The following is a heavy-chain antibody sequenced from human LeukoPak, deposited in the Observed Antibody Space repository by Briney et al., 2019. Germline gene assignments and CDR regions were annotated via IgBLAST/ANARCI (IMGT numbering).Heavy chain of an antibody. CDR1: GGTFSSYA. J-gene: IGHJ4*02. D-gene: IGHD3-3*01. CDR3: ATDQSSYYDFWSGPVSGAFDY. V-gene: IGHV1-69*06. Sequence: SVKVSSKASGGTFSSYAISWVRQAPGQGLEWMGGIIPIFGTANYAQKFQGRVTITADKSTSTAYMELSSLRSEDTAVYYCATDQSSYYDFWSGPVSGAFDYWGQGTLVTVSS. CDR2: IIPIFGTA.